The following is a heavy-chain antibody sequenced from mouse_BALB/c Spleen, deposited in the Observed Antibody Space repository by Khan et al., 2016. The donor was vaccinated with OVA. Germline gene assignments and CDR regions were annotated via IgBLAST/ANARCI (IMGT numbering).Heavy chain of an antibody. D-gene: IGHD1-2*01. V-gene: IGHV1-77*01. CDR2: ISPGSGDT. J-gene: IGHJ3*01. Sequence: QVQLQQSGAELARPGASVKLSCKASGYTFTDYYINWVKQRTGQGLEWIGEISPGSGDTYYNAKFKGKATLTADKSYTTAYMHLSSLTSEASAVYFCARRNYFGYTFAYWGQGTLVTVSA. CDR3: ARRNYFGYTFAY. CDR1: GYTFTDYY.